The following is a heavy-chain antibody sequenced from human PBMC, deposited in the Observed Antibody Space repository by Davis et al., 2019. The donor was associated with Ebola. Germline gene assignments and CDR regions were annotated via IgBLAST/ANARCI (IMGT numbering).Heavy chain of an antibody. J-gene: IGHJ6*02. Sequence: MPSETLSLTCAVSGGSISSTDWWSWIRQPPGKGLEWIGYIYYSGSTNYNPSLKSRVTISVDTSKNQFSLKLSSVTAADTAVYYCARHKGRVRYYGMDVWGQGTTVTVSS. V-gene: IGHV4-59*08. CDR2: IYYSGST. CDR1: GGSISSTDW. CDR3: ARHKGRVRYYGMDV.